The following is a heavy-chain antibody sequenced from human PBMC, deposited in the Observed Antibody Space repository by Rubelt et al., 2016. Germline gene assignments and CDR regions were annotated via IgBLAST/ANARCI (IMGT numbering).Heavy chain of an antibody. D-gene: IGHD2-21*01. CDR1: GGSISSSSYY. J-gene: IGHJ4*02. CDR3: ARQKGTIEVVCDY. V-gene: IGHV4-39*01. CDR2: IYYSGST. Sequence: QLQLQESGPGLVKPSETLSLTCTVSGGSISSSSYYWGWLRQPPGKGLEWIGSIYYSGSTFYNPSLKSRVTLSVDTSKNQFSLKLSSVTAADTAVYYCARQKGTIEVVCDYWGQGTLVTVSS.